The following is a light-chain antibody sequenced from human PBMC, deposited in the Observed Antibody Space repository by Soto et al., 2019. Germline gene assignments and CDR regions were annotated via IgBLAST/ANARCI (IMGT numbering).Light chain of an antibody. Sequence: DIQLTQSPSFLSASVGDRVTITCLASQGISSYLAWSQQKPGKAPKVLIYAASTLQSGVPSRFSGSGSGTEFTLTISSLQPEDVATYYCQQLNNYPWTFGQGTKVEIK. CDR3: QQLNNYPWT. CDR2: AAS. V-gene: IGKV1-9*01. J-gene: IGKJ1*01. CDR1: QGISSY.